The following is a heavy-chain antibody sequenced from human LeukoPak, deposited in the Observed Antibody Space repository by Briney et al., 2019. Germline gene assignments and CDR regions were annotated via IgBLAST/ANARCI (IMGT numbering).Heavy chain of an antibody. CDR3: ARRTAIGPLFS. D-gene: IGHD2/OR15-2a*01. CDR2: IDPGDSDV. CDR1: EYRFTFYW. J-gene: IGHJ5*02. V-gene: IGHV5-51*01. Sequence: GESLKISCKGSEYRFTFYWIDWVRQMPGKGLEWMGRIDPGDSDVIYSPSFQGQVTISVDKPIHTAYLQWRSLKASDSALYYCARRTAIGPLFSWGQGTLVSVSS.